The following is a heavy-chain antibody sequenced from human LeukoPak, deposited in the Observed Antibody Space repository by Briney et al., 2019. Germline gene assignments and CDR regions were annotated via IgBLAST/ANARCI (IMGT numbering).Heavy chain of an antibody. Sequence: ASVKVSCKASGYTFTGYYMHWVRQAPGQGLEWMGWINPNSGGTNYAQKFQGRVTMTRDTSISTAYMELSRLRSDDTAVYYCARVDYCSSTSCSPFDYWGQGTLVTVSS. CDR2: INPNSGGT. D-gene: IGHD2-2*01. CDR1: GYTFTGYY. J-gene: IGHJ4*02. V-gene: IGHV1-2*02. CDR3: ARVDYCSSTSCSPFDY.